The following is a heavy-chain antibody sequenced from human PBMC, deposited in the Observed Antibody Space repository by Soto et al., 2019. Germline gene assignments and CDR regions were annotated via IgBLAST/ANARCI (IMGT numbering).Heavy chain of an antibody. CDR2: ISYDGSNK. Sequence: QVQLVESGGGVVQPGRSLRLSCAASGFTFSSYAMHWVRQDPGKGLVWVAVISYDGSNKSNADSVKGRFTISKDNSKNTLYLQMNSLRAEDTAVYYCASDPYGYYYGIDVWGQGTTVTVAS. D-gene: IGHD4-17*01. V-gene: IGHV3-30-3*01. J-gene: IGHJ6*02. CDR3: ASDPYGYYYGIDV. CDR1: GFTFSSYA.